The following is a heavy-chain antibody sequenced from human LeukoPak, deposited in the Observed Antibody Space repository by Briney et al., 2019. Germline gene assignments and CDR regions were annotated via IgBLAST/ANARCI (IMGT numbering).Heavy chain of an antibody. Sequence: VASVKVSCKASGYTFTSYGISWVRQAPGQGLEWMGWISGDNGSTNYAQKLQGSVTMTTDTSTTTAYMELRSLRSDDSAIYYCAREDTRRGSRGYFDYWGQGTLVTVSS. J-gene: IGHJ4*02. D-gene: IGHD2-2*01. CDR2: ISGDNGST. CDR1: GYTFTSYG. V-gene: IGHV1-18*01. CDR3: AREDTRRGSRGYFDY.